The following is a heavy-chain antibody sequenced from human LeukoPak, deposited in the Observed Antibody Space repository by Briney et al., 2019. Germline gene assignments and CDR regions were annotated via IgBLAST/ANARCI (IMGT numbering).Heavy chain of an antibody. CDR3: ARLPYSSGWFDAFDI. CDR2: IYHSGSS. J-gene: IGHJ3*02. CDR1: GGSISSSSYY. D-gene: IGHD6-19*01. Sequence: SSETLSLTCTVSGGSISSSSYYWGWIRQPPGKGLEWTGNIYHSGSSNYNPSLKSRVTISVDTSTSQLSLKLSSVTAADTAVYHCARLPYSSGWFDAFDIWGQGTMVTVSP. V-gene: IGHV4-39*01.